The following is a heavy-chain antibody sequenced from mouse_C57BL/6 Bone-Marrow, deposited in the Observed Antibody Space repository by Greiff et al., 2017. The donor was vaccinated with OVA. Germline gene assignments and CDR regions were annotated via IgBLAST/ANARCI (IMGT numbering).Heavy chain of an antibody. CDR3: HWDPYCYFDV. J-gene: IGHJ1*03. Sequence: QVHVKQSGAELARPGASVKLSCKASGYTFTSYGISWVKQRTGQGLEWIGEIYPRSGNTYYNEKFKGKATLTADKSSSTAYMELRSLTSEDSAVYFCHWDPYCYFDVWGTGTPVTVSS. D-gene: IGHD4-1*01. CDR2: IYPRSGNT. CDR1: GYTFTSYG. V-gene: IGHV1-81*01.